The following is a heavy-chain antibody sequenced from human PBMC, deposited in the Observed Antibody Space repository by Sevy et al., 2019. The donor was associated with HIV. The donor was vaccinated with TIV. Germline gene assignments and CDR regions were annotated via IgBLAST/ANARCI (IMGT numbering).Heavy chain of an antibody. Sequence: GGSLRLSCAASGFMFSNHAMSWVRQAPGKGLEWLSSISGRSGVTTYYANSVNGSFTISRDNSQNTLFLQLSRLRAEDTAIYYCAKDLLTGAGNFDYWGQGTLVTVSS. CDR1: GFMFSNHA. D-gene: IGHD7-27*01. V-gene: IGHV3-23*01. CDR3: AKDLLTGAGNFDY. CDR2: ISGRSGVTT. J-gene: IGHJ4*02.